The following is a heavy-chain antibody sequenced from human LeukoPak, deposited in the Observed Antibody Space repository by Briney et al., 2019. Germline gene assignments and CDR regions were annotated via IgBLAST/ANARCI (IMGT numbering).Heavy chain of an antibody. CDR2: IYTSGST. CDR1: GGSISSGSYY. D-gene: IGHD3-10*01. CDR3: ARGGLILWFGELLSHAFDI. Sequence: SETLSLTCTVSGGSISSGSYYWSWIRQPAGKGLEWIGRIYTSGSTNYNPSLKSRVTISVDTSKNQFSLKLSSVTAADTAVYYCARGGLILWFGELLSHAFDIWGQGTMVTVSS. V-gene: IGHV4-61*02. J-gene: IGHJ3*02.